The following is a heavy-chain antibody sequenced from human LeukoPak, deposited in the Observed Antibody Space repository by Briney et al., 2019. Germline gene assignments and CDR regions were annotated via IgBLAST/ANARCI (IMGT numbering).Heavy chain of an antibody. J-gene: IGHJ4*02. Sequence: GGSLRLSCAASGSTFRTYTMNWVRQAPGKGLEWVASIGGSSGFVFYADSMKGRFTISRDNAKNSLYLQMNSLRVEDTAMYYCARVQGERRDYWGQGTLVTVSS. CDR2: IGGSSGFV. D-gene: IGHD3-16*01. V-gene: IGHV3-21*01. CDR1: GSTFRTYT. CDR3: ARVQGERRDY.